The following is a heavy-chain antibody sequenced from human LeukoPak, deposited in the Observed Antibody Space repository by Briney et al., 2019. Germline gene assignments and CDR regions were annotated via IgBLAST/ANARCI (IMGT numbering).Heavy chain of an antibody. D-gene: IGHD6-6*01. CDR3: ARLPTEQLVQYYYYTDV. CDR1: GGSISSSSYY. J-gene: IGHJ6*03. CDR2: IYYSGST. V-gene: IGHV4-39*01. Sequence: SETLSLTCTVSGGSISSSSYYWGWIRQPPGKGLEWIGSIYYSGSTYYNPSLKSRVTISVDTSKNQFFLKLSSVTAADTAVYYCARLPTEQLVQYYYYTDVWGKGTTVTVSS.